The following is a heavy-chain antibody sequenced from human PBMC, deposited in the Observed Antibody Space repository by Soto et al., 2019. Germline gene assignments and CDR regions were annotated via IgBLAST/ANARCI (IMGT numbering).Heavy chain of an antibody. Sequence: SETLSLTCTVSGGSISRYYWSWIRQPPGKGLEWIGYIYYSGSTNYNPSLKSRVTISVDTSKNQFSLKLSSVTAADTAVYYCARVRMVRGAKGTFDIWGQGTMVTVSS. CDR3: ARVRMVRGAKGTFDI. CDR1: GGSISRYY. D-gene: IGHD3-10*01. V-gene: IGHV4-59*08. CDR2: IYYSGST. J-gene: IGHJ3*02.